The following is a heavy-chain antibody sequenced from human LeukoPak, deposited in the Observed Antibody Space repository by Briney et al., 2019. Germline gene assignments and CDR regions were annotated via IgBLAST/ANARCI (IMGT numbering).Heavy chain of an antibody. Sequence: PGGPLRLSCAPSGLPHNRSSMNWVRHAKGKRLQWVSSISSSSSYIYYADSVKGRFTISRDNAKNSLYLQMNSLRAEDTAVYYCARVDSSSPDYWGQGTLVTVSS. CDR3: ARVDSSSPDY. CDR2: ISSSSSYI. D-gene: IGHD6-6*01. CDR1: GLPHNRSS. J-gene: IGHJ4*02. V-gene: IGHV3-21*01.